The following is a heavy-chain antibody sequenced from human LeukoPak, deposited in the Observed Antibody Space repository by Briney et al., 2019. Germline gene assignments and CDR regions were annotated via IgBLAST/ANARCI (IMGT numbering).Heavy chain of an antibody. CDR3: ARGPRNQYYYDSSGSLTGAFDI. J-gene: IGHJ3*02. V-gene: IGHV4-34*01. D-gene: IGHD3-22*01. CDR1: GGSLSGYY. Sequence: PSETLSLTCAVYGGSLSGYYLSWIRQPPGKGLEWIGEINHSGSTNYNPSLKSRVTISVDTSKNQFSLKLSSVTAADTAVYYCARGPRNQYYYDSSGSLTGAFDIWGQGTMVTVSS. CDR2: INHSGST.